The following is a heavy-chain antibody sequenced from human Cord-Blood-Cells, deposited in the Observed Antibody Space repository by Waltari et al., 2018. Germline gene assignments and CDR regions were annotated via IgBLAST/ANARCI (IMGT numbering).Heavy chain of an antibody. D-gene: IGHD4-4*01. V-gene: IGHV3-21*01. CDR2: ISSSSSYI. J-gene: IGHJ4*02. CDR3: ARDPVTTVTYYFDY. CDR1: GFTFSSYS. Sequence: EVQLVESGGGLVKPGGSLRLSCAASGFTFSSYSMNWVRQAPGKGLEWVSSISSSSSYIYYADSVKGRFTISRNNAKNSLYLQMNSRRAEYTAVYYCARDPVTTVTYYFDYWGQGTLVTVSS.